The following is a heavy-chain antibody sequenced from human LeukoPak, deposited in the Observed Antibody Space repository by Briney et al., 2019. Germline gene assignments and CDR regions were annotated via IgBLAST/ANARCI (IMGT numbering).Heavy chain of an antibody. CDR2: IYYSGST. CDR3: ARQHKYGGNALDP. D-gene: IGHD4-23*01. CDR1: GFTFSSYE. J-gene: IGHJ5*02. V-gene: IGHV4-39*01. Sequence: GSLRLSCAASGFTFSSYEMNWVRQAPGKGLEWIGSIYYSGSTYYNPSLKSRVTISVDTSKNQFSLKLSSVTAADTAVYYCARQHKYGGNALDPWGQGTLVTVSS.